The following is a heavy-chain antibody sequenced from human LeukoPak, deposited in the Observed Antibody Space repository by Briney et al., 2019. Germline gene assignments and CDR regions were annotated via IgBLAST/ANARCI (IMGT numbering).Heavy chain of an antibody. D-gene: IGHD1-26*01. V-gene: IGHV3-53*01. Sequence: PGGSLRLSCAASGFTVSSNYMSWVRQAPGKGLEWVSVLYRDDTTYYADSVKGRFTISRDNAKNMLYLQMNGLRAEDTAVYYCARDPPEWELPQDYWGRGTLVAVSS. J-gene: IGHJ4*02. CDR1: GFTVSSNY. CDR2: LYRDDTT. CDR3: ARDPPEWELPQDY.